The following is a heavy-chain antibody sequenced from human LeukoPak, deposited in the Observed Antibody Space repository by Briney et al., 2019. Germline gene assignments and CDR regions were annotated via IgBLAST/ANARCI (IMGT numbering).Heavy chain of an antibody. J-gene: IGHJ5*02. CDR2: ISAYNGNT. CDR3: ARVYSSGWYGLAWFDP. D-gene: IGHD6-19*01. Sequence: ASVKVSCKASGYTFTSYGISWVRQAPGQGLEWMGWISAYNGNTNYAQKLRGRVTMTTDTSTSTAYMELRSLRSDDTAVYYCARVYSSGWYGLAWFDPWGQGTLVTVSS. V-gene: IGHV1-18*04. CDR1: GYTFTSYG.